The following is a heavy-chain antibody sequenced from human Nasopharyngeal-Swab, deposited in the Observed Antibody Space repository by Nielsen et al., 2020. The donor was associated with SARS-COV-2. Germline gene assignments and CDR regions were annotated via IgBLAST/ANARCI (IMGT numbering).Heavy chain of an antibody. Sequence: GESLKISCAASGFTLSDYYMAWIRQAPGKGLEWLSYISSSGITIYYADSVKGRFTISRDNAKNSLFLQMNSLRAEDTAVYFCASGLEDLGGDYWGQGTLVTVSS. CDR1: GFTLSDYY. J-gene: IGHJ4*02. CDR2: ISSSGITI. D-gene: IGHD3-10*01. CDR3: ASGLEDLGGDY. V-gene: IGHV3-11*01.